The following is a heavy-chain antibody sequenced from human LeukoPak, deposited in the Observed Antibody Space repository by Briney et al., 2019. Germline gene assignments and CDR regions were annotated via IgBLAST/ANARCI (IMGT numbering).Heavy chain of an antibody. Sequence: SETPSLTCAVYGGSFSGYYWSWIRQPPGKGLEWIGEISHSGSTNYNPSLESRVTISVDTSKNQFSLKLTSVTAADTAVYYCAILTNGYGYFDYWGQGTLVTVSS. V-gene: IGHV4-34*01. D-gene: IGHD5-18*01. CDR2: ISHSGST. J-gene: IGHJ4*02. CDR1: GGSFSGYY. CDR3: AILTNGYGYFDY.